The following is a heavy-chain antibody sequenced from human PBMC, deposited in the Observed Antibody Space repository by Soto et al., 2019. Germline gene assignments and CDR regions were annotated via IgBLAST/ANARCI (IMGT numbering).Heavy chain of an antibody. CDR3: AREGPGDFWSRFDD. Sequence: QVHLVESGGGVVQPGRSLRLSCAASGFTFNSFAMHWVRQAPGKGLEGVAVISYHGSNKHYADSVEGRFTISRDNSKNTVYLQMNSLRGEDTAVYYCAREGPGDFWSRFDDWGQGTLVTVSS. V-gene: IGHV3-30-3*01. J-gene: IGHJ5*02. D-gene: IGHD3-3*01. CDR2: ISYHGSNK. CDR1: GFTFNSFA.